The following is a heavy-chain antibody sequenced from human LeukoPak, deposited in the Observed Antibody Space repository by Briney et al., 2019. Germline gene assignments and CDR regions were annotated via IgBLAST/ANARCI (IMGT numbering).Heavy chain of an antibody. D-gene: IGHD3-10*01. CDR2: INPSGGST. V-gene: IGHV1-46*01. Sequence: ASVKVSCKASGYTFTSYYMHWVRQAPGQGLEWMGIINPSGGSTSYAQKFQGRVTMTRDMSTSTAYMELSSLRSEDTAVYYCARASDSITMVRGIMMDDAFDIWGQGTMVTVSS. J-gene: IGHJ3*02. CDR1: GYTFTSYY. CDR3: ARASDSITMVRGIMMDDAFDI.